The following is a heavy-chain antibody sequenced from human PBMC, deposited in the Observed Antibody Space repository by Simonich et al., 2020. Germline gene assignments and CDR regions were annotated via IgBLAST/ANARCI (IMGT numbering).Heavy chain of an antibody. CDR3: ARASRGTWWYYYFDY. Sequence: QVQLVQSGAEVKKPGASVKVSCKASGYTFTSYGISWVRQAPGQGLEWMGWIRAKNGNTNYAQKLQGRVTMTTDTSTSTAYMELRSLRSDDTAVYYCARASRGTWWYYYFDYWGQGTLVTVSS. V-gene: IGHV1-18*01. J-gene: IGHJ4*02. D-gene: IGHD2-15*01. CDR2: IRAKNGNT. CDR1: GYTFTSYG.